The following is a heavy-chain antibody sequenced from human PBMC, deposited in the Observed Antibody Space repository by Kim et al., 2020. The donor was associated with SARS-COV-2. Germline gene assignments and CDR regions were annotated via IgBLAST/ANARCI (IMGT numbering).Heavy chain of an antibody. V-gene: IGHV4-39*07. CDR1: GGSIIRESYY. Sequence: SETLSLTCTVSGGSIIRESYYWGWIRQTPGKGLEWIGSVFHSGSTYINPSLSSRVIMSVDTSKNEFSLSLISVTAVDTAVYFCARDLGGTYHSDFWGQGT. CDR2: VFHSGST. J-gene: IGHJ4*03. D-gene: IGHD3-16*01. CDR3: ARDLGGTYHSDF.